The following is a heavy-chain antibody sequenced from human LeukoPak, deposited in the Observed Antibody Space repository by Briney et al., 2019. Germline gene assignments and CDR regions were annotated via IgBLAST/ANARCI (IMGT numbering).Heavy chain of an antibody. V-gene: IGHV4-34*01. CDR2: INHSGST. D-gene: IGHD3-3*01. J-gene: IGHJ4*02. CDR1: GGSFSGYY. Sequence: SETLSPTCAVYGGSFSGYYWSWIRQPPGKGLEWIGEINHSGSTNYNPSLKSRVTISVDTSKNQFSLKLSSVTAADTAVYYCARGPTKSGYYNYWGQGTLVTVSS. CDR3: ARGPTKSGYYNY.